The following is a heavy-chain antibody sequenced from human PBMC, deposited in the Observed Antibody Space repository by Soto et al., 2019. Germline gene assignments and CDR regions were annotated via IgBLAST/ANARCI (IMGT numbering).Heavy chain of an antibody. V-gene: IGHV4-4*07. D-gene: IGHD5-12*01. CDR2: IFSSGST. CDR1: GGSINTFY. Sequence: SETLSLTCTVSGGSINTFYWSWVRQPAGKGLEWIGRIFSSGSTSFNPSLESRVAMSVDTSKNHFSLNLSSVTAADMAVYYCAREGSYSAYNFAHGIQLWSFDFWGQGALVTASS. CDR3: AREGSYSAYNFAHGIQLWSFDF. J-gene: IGHJ4*02.